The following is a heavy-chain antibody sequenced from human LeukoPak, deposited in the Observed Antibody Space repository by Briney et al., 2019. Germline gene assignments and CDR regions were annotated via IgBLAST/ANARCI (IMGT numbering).Heavy chain of an antibody. J-gene: IGHJ4*02. CDR3: ARCTDDSSGSIDY. Sequence: GGSLRLSCAASGFTFSSYGMHWVRQAPGKGLEWVAVIWYDGSNKYYADSVKGRFTISRDNSKNTLYLQMNSLRAEDTAVYYCARCTDDSSGSIDYWGQGTLVTVSS. CDR1: GFTFSSYG. V-gene: IGHV3-33*01. CDR2: IWYDGSNK. D-gene: IGHD3-22*01.